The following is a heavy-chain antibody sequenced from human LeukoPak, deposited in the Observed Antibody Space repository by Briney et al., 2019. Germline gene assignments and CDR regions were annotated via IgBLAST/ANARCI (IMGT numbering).Heavy chain of an antibody. J-gene: IGHJ3*02. Sequence: GGSLRLSCAASGFTFSSYPMNWVRQAPRKGLEWVSYISSSSSTIYYADSVKGRFTISRDNAKNSLYLQMNSLRAEDTAVYYCARGYGGLGWLQFYCAFDIWGQGTMVTVSS. CDR3: ARGYGGLGWLQFYCAFDI. CDR1: GFTFSSYP. CDR2: ISSSSSTI. D-gene: IGHD5-24*01. V-gene: IGHV3-48*04.